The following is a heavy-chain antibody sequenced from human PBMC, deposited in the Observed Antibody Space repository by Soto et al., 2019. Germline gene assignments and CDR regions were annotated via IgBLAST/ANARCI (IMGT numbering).Heavy chain of an antibody. CDR1: GDTFRNYA. Sequence: QVQLVQSGADGKRPGSSVKVSCKASGDTFRNYALSWVRQAPGQGLEWMGGIIPIFETTNYAQKFQGRVTITADKSTNTAYMELSSLRAEDTAVYYCARDKGRDVVVVPAAPYYFYGMDVWGQGTTVTVSS. CDR2: IIPIFETT. CDR3: ARDKGRDVVVVPAAPYYFYGMDV. D-gene: IGHD2-2*01. J-gene: IGHJ6*02. V-gene: IGHV1-69*06.